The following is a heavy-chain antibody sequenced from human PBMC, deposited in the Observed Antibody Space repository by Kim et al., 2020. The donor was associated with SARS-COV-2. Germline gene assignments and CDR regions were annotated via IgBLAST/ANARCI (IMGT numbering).Heavy chain of an antibody. J-gene: IGHJ4*02. CDR2: IKHSGST. Sequence: SETLSLTCAVYGGSFSGYYWSWIRQPPGKGPEWIGEIKHSGSTNYNPSLKSRVTISVDTSKNQFSLKLSSVTAADTAVYYCARGLWSRFDYWGQGTLVTV. V-gene: IGHV4-34*01. CDR1: GGSFSGYY. D-gene: IGHD3-3*01. CDR3: ARGLWSRFDY.